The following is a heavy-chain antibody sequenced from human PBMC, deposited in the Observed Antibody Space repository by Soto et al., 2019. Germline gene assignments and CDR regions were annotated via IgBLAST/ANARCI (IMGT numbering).Heavy chain of an antibody. D-gene: IGHD6-13*01. Sequence: GGSLRLSCAASGFTLRSYGMHWVRQAPGKGLEWVAVISNDGSNEYHADSVKGRFTISRDTSKNILYLQMNSLRAEDTAVYYCAKDYSTWCMDVWGQGTTVTVSS. CDR3: AKDYSTWCMDV. V-gene: IGHV3-30*18. CDR1: GFTLRSYG. CDR2: ISNDGSNE. J-gene: IGHJ6*02.